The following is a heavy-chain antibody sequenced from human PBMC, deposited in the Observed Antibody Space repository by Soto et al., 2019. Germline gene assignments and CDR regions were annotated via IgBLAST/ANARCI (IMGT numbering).Heavy chain of an antibody. Sequence: QVQLQQWGAGLLKPSETLSLTCAVFGGSVNSGNYYWSWIRQPPGKGLEWIGEMSHSGGTHFNPSLKSRVTISGDTSKNQFSLKNSSVTAADPALYYCARVARGTATTVVDAFDIWGPGTMVTVSS. CDR2: MSHSGGT. J-gene: IGHJ3*02. D-gene: IGHD1-1*01. CDR3: ARVARGTATTVVDAFDI. CDR1: GGSVNSGNYY. V-gene: IGHV4-34*01.